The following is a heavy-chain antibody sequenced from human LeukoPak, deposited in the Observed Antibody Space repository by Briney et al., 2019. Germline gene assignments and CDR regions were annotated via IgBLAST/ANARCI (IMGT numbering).Heavy chain of an antibody. V-gene: IGHV3-30*02. CDR3: ARDPYYYDSSGYVDY. CDR1: EFTFSSYG. J-gene: IGHJ4*02. CDR2: IRYDGSTK. Sequence: PGGSLRLSCAASEFTFSSYGMHWVRQAPGKGLEWVAFIRYDGSTKYYTNSVKGRFTISRDNSKNTLYLQMNSLRAEDTAVYYCARDPYYYDSSGYVDYWGQGTLVTVSS. D-gene: IGHD3-22*01.